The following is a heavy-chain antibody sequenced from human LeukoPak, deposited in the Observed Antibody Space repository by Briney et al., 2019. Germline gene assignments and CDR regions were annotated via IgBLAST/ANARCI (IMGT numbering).Heavy chain of an antibody. V-gene: IGHV3-66*01. CDR3: AGLISGSYDLYFDD. CDR2: LYTDGART. Sequence: GGSLRLSCAASGFTVSNSFLSWVRQAPGEGREWLSILYTDGARTQYADSAKGGFTISRDNTKNTLYLKMKSLRAEDAHLYYCAGLISGSYDLYFDDWGLRTLVTVAS. J-gene: IGHJ4*02. D-gene: IGHD3-10*01. CDR1: GFTVSNSF.